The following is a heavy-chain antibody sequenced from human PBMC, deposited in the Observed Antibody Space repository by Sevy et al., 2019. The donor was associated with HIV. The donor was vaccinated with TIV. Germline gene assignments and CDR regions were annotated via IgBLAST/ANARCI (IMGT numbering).Heavy chain of an antibody. D-gene: IGHD2-8*01. CDR1: GFSFSHYA. V-gene: IGHV3-30-3*01. J-gene: IGHJ4*02. Sequence: GGSLRLSCAVSGFSFSHYAFHWVRQAPGKGLEWVSLISYDGTYKYYADSVKGRFTISRDNSKHTLYLQMNSLGGNDPAVYYCARVAVSYCTNDCYHRFDYWGPGALVTVSS. CDR2: ISYDGTYK. CDR3: ARVAVSYCTNDCYHRFDY.